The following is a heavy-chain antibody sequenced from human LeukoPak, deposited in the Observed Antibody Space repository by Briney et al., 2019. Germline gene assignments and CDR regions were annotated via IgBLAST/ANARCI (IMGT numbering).Heavy chain of an antibody. J-gene: IGHJ6*03. CDR2: IYPSDSDT. CDR1: EYSFATYW. CDR3: ARHDVDTAMVGGYYYMDV. V-gene: IGHV5-51*01. D-gene: IGHD5-18*01. Sequence: GESLKISCQGSEYSFATYWIAWLRQMPGKGLEWMGIIYPSDSDTRYSPSFQGQVTISADKSISTAYLQWSSLKASDTAMYYCARHDVDTAMVGGYYYMDVWGKGTTVTVSS.